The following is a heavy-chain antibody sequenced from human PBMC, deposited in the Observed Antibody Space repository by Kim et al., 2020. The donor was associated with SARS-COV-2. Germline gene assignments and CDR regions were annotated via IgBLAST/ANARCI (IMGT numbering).Heavy chain of an antibody. J-gene: IGHJ6*02. CDR2: IYYSGST. V-gene: IGHV4-39*01. CDR3: ARQWQWLGYYYYGMDV. CDR1: GGSISSSSYY. Sequence: SETLSLTCTVSGGSISSSSYYWGWIRQPPGKGLEWIGSIYYSGSTYYNPSLKSRVTISVDTSKNQFSLKLSSVTAADTAVYYCARQWQWLGYYYYGMDVWGQGTTVTVSS. D-gene: IGHD6-19*01.